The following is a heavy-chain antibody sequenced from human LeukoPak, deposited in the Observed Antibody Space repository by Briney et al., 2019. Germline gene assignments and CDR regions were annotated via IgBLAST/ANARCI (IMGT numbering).Heavy chain of an antibody. V-gene: IGHV3-66*01. Sequence: GGSLRLSCAASGFTFSSYSMNWVRQAPGKGLEWVSGIYTNHNTRYADSVKGRFTISRDNSKNTLYLQMNSLRAEDTAVYYCARGGSSSWYSLDYWGQGTLVTVSS. D-gene: IGHD6-13*01. CDR1: GFTFSSYS. CDR3: ARGGSSSWYSLDY. CDR2: IYTNHNT. J-gene: IGHJ4*02.